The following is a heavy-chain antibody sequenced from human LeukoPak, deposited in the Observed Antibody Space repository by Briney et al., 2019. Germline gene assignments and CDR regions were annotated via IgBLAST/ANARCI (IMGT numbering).Heavy chain of an antibody. CDR3: ASSTYYYDSSGYPYYFGY. J-gene: IGHJ4*02. Sequence: SETLSLTCTVSGGSISSYYWSWIRQPPGKGLGWIGYIYYSGSTNYNPSLKSRVTISVDTSKNQFSLKLSSVTAADTAVYYCASSTYYYDSSGYPYYFGYWGQGTLVTVSS. V-gene: IGHV4-59*01. CDR1: GGSISSYY. D-gene: IGHD3-22*01. CDR2: IYYSGST.